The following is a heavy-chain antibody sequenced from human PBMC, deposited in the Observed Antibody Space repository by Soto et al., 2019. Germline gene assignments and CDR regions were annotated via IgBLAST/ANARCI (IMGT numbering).Heavy chain of an antibody. J-gene: IGHJ3*02. CDR1: GGSISSYY. CDR2: IYYSGST. Sequence: SETLSLTCTVSGGSISSYYWSWIRQPPGKGLEWIGYIYYSGSTNYNPSLKSRVTISVDTSKNQFSLKLSSVTAADTAVYYCARGEYSSGWYRQDAFDIWGQGTMVTVSS. CDR3: ARGEYSSGWYRQDAFDI. V-gene: IGHV4-59*08. D-gene: IGHD6-19*01.